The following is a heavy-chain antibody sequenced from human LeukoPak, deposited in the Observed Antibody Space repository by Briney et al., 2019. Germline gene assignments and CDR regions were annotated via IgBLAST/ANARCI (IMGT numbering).Heavy chain of an antibody. J-gene: IGHJ4*02. Sequence: GGSLRLSCAVSGITLSNYGMSWVRQAPGKGLEWVAGISGSGGSTNYADSVKGRFTISRDNPKNTLYLQMNSLRAEDTAVYFCAKRGVVIRVVLVGFHKEAYYFDSWGQGALVTVSS. V-gene: IGHV3-23*01. D-gene: IGHD3-10*01. CDR3: AKRGVVIRVVLVGFHKEAYYFDS. CDR2: ISGSGGST. CDR1: GITLSNYG.